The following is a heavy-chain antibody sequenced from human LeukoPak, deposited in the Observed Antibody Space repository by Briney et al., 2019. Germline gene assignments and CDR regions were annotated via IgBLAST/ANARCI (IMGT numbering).Heavy chain of an antibody. CDR1: GFTFSDYY. CDR2: ISSSGSTI. V-gene: IGHV3-11*04. D-gene: IGHD6-13*01. Sequence: GGSLRLSCAASGFTFSDYYMSWIRQAPGKGLEWVSYISSSGSTIYYADSVKGRFTISRDNAKNSLYLQMNSLRAEDTALYYCASDSSWFLNDFDIWGQGTMITVSS. CDR3: ASDSSWFLNDFDI. J-gene: IGHJ3*02.